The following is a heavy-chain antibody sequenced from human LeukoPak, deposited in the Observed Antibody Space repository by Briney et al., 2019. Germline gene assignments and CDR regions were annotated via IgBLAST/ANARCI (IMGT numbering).Heavy chain of an antibody. CDR2: ISSSSSYI. Sequence: GGSLRLSCAASGFTFSSYAMSWVRQAPGKGLEWVSSISSSSSYIYYADSVKGRFTISRDNAKNSLYLQMNSLRAEDTAVYYCARDFALEGWYGQYFDYWGQGTLVTVSS. V-gene: IGHV3-21*01. CDR1: GFTFSSYA. CDR3: ARDFALEGWYGQYFDY. D-gene: IGHD6-19*01. J-gene: IGHJ4*02.